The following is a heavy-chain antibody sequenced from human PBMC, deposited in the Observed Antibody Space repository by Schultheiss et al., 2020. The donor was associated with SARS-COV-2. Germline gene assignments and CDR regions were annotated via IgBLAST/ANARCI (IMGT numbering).Heavy chain of an antibody. CDR1: GFTFSDYY. CDR2: MWSSGRNI. V-gene: IGHV3-33*08. J-gene: IGHJ4*01. Sequence: GGSLRLSCAASGFTFSDYYMSWIRQAPGKGLEWVAVMWSSGRNIYYEDSVKGRFTISRDNSKNTLYLQMNSLRAEDTAVYYCAREGVTTGTTFLEQWGHGTLVTVSS. CDR3: AREGVTTGTTFLEQ. D-gene: IGHD4-11*01.